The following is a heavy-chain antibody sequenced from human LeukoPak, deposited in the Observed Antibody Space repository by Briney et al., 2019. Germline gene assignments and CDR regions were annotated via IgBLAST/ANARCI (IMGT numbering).Heavy chain of an antibody. Sequence: PGGSLRLSCAAPGFSVSGNYMSWVRQAPGRGLEWASVIYSGGTTYYADSVKGRFTISRDNSKNTLYLQMNSLRVEDTAVYYCARGGGAGTTKMYFDSWGQGTLVTVSS. V-gene: IGHV3-53*01. CDR1: GFSVSGNY. CDR2: IYSGGTT. J-gene: IGHJ4*02. D-gene: IGHD1-1*01. CDR3: ARGGGAGTTKMYFDS.